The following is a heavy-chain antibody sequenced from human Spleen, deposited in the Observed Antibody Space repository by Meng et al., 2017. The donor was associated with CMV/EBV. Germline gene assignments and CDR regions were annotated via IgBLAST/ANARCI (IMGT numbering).Heavy chain of an antibody. D-gene: IGHD3-22*01. CDR1: GFTVSSTY. J-gene: IGHJ4*02. Sequence: GESLKISCAASGFTVSSTYMSWVRQAPGKGLEWVSVIFGSGTTVYPDSVKGRFTISRDNAKNSLYLQMNSLRAEDTAVYYCARVGVSSGYYSLDYWGQGTLVTVSS. CDR2: IFGSGTT. CDR3: ARVGVSSGYYSLDY. V-gene: IGHV3-66*01.